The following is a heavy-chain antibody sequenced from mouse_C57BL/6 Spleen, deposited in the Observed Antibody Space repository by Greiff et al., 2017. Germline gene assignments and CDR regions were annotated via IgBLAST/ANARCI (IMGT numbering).Heavy chain of an antibody. J-gene: IGHJ1*03. CDR2: IYPGDGDT. D-gene: IGHD1-1*01. V-gene: IGHV1-80*01. CDR3: ARKTTVVARYFDV. Sequence: QVQLQQPGAELVKPGASVKMSCKASGYAFSSYWMNWVKQRPGKGLEWIGQIYPGDGDTNYHGKLKGKATLTADKSSSTAYMQLSSLTSEDSAVYVCARKTTVVARYFDVWGTGTTVTVSS. CDR1: GYAFSSYW.